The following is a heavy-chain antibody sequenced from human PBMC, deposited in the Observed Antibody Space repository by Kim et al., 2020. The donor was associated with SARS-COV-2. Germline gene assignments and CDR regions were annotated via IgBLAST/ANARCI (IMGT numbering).Heavy chain of an antibody. CDR1: GGSISSGGYY. J-gene: IGHJ5*02. Sequence: SETLSLTCTVSGGSISSGGYYWSWIRQHPGKGLEWIGYIYYSGSTYYNPSLKSRVTISVDTSKNQFSLKLSSVTAADTAVYYCARGWVLWFGESPTDNWFDPWGQGPLVTVSS. CDR2: IYYSGST. V-gene: IGHV4-31*03. D-gene: IGHD3-10*01. CDR3: ARGWVLWFGESPTDNWFDP.